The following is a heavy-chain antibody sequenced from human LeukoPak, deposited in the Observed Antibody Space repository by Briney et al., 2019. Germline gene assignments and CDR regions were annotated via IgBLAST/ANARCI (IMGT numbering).Heavy chain of an antibody. Sequence: GGSLRLSCAASGFTVSSNYMSWVRQAPGKGLEWVANIKQDGSEKYYVDSEKGRFTVSRDNAKNSLYLQMNSLKTEDTAVYYCIRHGDKYYYDSSGFKRAFDIWGQGTMVTVSS. D-gene: IGHD3-22*01. CDR2: IKQDGSEK. CDR3: IRHGDKYYYDSSGFKRAFDI. J-gene: IGHJ3*02. CDR1: GFTVSSNY. V-gene: IGHV3-7*03.